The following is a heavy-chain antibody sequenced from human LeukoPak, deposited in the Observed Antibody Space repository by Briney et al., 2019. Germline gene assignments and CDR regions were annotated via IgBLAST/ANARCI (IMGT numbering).Heavy chain of an antibody. D-gene: IGHD2-15*01. V-gene: IGHV4-59*01. Sequence: SETLSLTCTVSGGSISSYYWSWIRQPPGKGLEWIGYIYYSGSTNYNPSLKSRVTISVDTSKNQFSLKLSSVTAADTAVYYCARGYYSGGSCYPYYFDYWGQGTLVTVSS. J-gene: IGHJ4*02. CDR1: GGSISSYY. CDR3: ARGYYSGGSCYPYYFDY. CDR2: IYYSGST.